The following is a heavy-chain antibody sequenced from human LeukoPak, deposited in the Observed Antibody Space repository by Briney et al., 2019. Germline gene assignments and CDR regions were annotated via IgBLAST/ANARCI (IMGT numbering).Heavy chain of an antibody. CDR2: IYHSGST. J-gene: IGHJ4*02. CDR1: GGSISSSNW. Sequence: SETLSLTCAVSGGSISSSNWWSWVRQPPGKGLEWIGEIYHSGSTYYNPSLKSRVTISVDTSKDQFSLKLSSVTAADTAVFYCARDHGYYYDSSGSIDYWGQGTLVTVSS. V-gene: IGHV4-4*02. D-gene: IGHD3-22*01. CDR3: ARDHGYYYDSSGSIDY.